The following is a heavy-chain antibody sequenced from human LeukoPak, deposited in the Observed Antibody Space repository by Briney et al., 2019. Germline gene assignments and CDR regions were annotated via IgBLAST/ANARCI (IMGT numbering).Heavy chain of an antibody. CDR3: ASGHVTRYYYYYYMDV. V-gene: IGHV1-69*05. J-gene: IGHJ6*03. Sequence: IIPIFGTANYAQKFQGRVTITTDESTSTAYMELSSLRSEDTAVYYCASGHVTRYYYYYYMDVWGKGTTVTVSS. CDR2: IIPIFGTA. D-gene: IGHD4-23*01.